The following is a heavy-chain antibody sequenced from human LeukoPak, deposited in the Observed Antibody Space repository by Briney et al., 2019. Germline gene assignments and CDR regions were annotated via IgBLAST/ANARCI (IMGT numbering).Heavy chain of an antibody. CDR1: GFTFSSYS. V-gene: IGHV3-21*01. D-gene: IGHD2-15*01. CDR2: ISSSSSYI. CDR3: ARDLVVVAATGGPWGFDP. Sequence: GGSPRLSCAASGFTFSSYSMNWVRQAPGKGLEWVSSISSSSSYIYYADSVKGRFTISRDNAKNSLYLQMNSLRAEDTAVYYCARDLVVVAATGGPWGFDPWGQGTLVTVSS. J-gene: IGHJ5*02.